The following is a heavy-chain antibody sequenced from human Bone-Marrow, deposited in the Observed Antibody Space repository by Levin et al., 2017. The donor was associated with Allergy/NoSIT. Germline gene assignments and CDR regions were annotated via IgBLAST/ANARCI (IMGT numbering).Heavy chain of an antibody. Sequence: GGSLRLSCAASGFSFRTFPMHWVRQAPGKGLEYVSAISSSGGSTYYGNSVEGRFIISRDNSKNTLYLQMGGLRAEDMAVYYCARAVNFDSSAYYYDFWGQGTLVTVSS. CDR3: ARAVNFDSSAYYYDF. D-gene: IGHD3-22*01. CDR1: GFSFRTFP. V-gene: IGHV3-64*01. J-gene: IGHJ4*02. CDR2: ISSSGGST.